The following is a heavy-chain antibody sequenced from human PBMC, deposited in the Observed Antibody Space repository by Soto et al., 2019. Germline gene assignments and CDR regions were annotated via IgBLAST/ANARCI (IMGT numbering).Heavy chain of an antibody. V-gene: IGHV4-61*08. J-gene: IGHJ5*02. Sequence: SETLSLTCTVSGGSVSSGDYYWSWIRQPPGKGLEWIGYIYYSGNTNYNPSLKSRVIISVDTSKNLFSLKLTSVTAADTAVYYCARIPVDTSMIYWLNPWGQGTLVTVSS. CDR3: ARIPVDTSMIYWLNP. D-gene: IGHD5-18*01. CDR2: IYYSGNT. CDR1: GGSVSSGDYY.